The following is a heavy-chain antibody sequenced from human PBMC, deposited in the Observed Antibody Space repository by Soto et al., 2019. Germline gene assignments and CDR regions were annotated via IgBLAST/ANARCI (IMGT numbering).Heavy chain of an antibody. D-gene: IGHD3-10*01. Sequence: GSLRLSCVASGLTLSNHAMTWVRQAPGKGLEWVSSVSENGAVTYYADSVKGRFTISRDNSKNTLYLQPNNLRAEDTAVYYYVPGSSGTRGEDSWGPGALVTVSS. CDR1: GLTLSNHA. CDR3: VPGSSGTRGEDS. V-gene: IGHV3-23*01. CDR2: VSENGAVT. J-gene: IGHJ4*02.